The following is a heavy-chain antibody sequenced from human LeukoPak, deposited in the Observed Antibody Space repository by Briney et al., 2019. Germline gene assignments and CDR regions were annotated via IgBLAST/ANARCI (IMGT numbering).Heavy chain of an antibody. CDR1: GFTFSSYS. CDR3: ASQFTIAVAVLDY. J-gene: IGHJ4*02. D-gene: IGHD6-19*01. V-gene: IGHV3-7*01. CDR2: IKQDGSEK. Sequence: PGGSLRLSCAASGFTFSSYSMNWVRQAPGKGLEWVANIKQDGSEKYYVDSVKGRFTISRDNAKNSLYLQMNSLRAEDTAVYYCASQFTIAVAVLDYWGQGTLVTVSS.